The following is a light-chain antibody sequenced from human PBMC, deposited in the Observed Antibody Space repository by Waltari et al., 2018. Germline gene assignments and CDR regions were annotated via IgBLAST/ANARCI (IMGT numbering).Light chain of an antibody. V-gene: IGLV1-47*02. CDR1: SSNIGSNY. CDR3: AAWDDTLSAVV. Sequence: QSVLTQPPSTSGTPGQRVTISCSGSSSNIGSNYVYWYQHLPGTAPKLLIYTNDQRPSGVPDRFSGSKSGTSASLAISGLQSDDESDYSCAAWDDTLSAVVFGGGTKLTVL. J-gene: IGLJ2*01. CDR2: TND.